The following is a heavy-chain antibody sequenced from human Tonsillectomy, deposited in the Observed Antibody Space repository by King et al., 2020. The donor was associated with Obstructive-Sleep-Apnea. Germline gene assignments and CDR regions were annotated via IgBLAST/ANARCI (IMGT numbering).Heavy chain of an antibody. CDR1: GFTFSSYS. D-gene: IGHD2-15*01. V-gene: IGHV3-30*04. CDR2: ISYDGRNK. Sequence: VQLVESGGGVVQPGRSLRLSCAASGFTFSSYSMHRVRQAPGKGLEWVAVISYDGRNKDYADSVKGRFTISRNNSKNTLYLQMNSLRAEEPVMYYCARWECSGGSCYSGIDYWGQGTLVTVSS. J-gene: IGHJ4*02. CDR3: ARWECSGGSCYSGIDY.